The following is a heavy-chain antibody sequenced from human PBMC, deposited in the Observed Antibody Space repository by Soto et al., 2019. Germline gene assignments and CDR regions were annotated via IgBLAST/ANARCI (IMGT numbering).Heavy chain of an antibody. V-gene: IGHV1-46*01. J-gene: IGHJ4*02. CDR2: INPSGGST. CDR3: ARGGVNYYYDSRLFDY. Sequence: ASVKVSCKASGYTFTSYYMHWVRQAPGQGLEWMGIINPSGGSTSYAQKFQGRVTMTRDTSTSTVYMELSSLRSEDTAVYYCARGGVNYYYDSRLFDYWGQGTLVTVS. CDR1: GYTFTSYY. D-gene: IGHD3-22*01.